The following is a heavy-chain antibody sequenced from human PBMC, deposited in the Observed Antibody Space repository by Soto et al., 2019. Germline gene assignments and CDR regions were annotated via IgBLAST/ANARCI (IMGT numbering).Heavy chain of an antibody. CDR3: ARQYSSGWYEHRNYYGMDV. J-gene: IGHJ6*02. CDR1: GGSISSSSYY. D-gene: IGHD6-19*01. Sequence: QLQLQESGPGLVKPSETLSLTCTVSGGSISSSSYYWGWIRQPPGKGLEWIGSIYYSGSTYYNPSLKSRVTISVDTSKNQFSLKLSSVTAADTAVYYCARQYSSGWYEHRNYYGMDVWGQGTTVTVSS. CDR2: IYYSGST. V-gene: IGHV4-39*01.